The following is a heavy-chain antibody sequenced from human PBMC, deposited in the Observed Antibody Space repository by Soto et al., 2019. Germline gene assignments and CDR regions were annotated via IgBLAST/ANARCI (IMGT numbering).Heavy chain of an antibody. V-gene: IGHV4-59*01. CDR3: ARAHIVVVVDEGWFDP. CDR1: GGSISSYY. Sequence: SETLSLTCTVSGGSISSYYWSWIRQPPGKGLEWIGYIYYSGSTNYNPSLKSRVTISVDTSKNQFSLKLSSVTAADTAVYYCARAHIVVVVDEGWFDPWGQGTLVTVSS. J-gene: IGHJ5*02. D-gene: IGHD2-15*01. CDR2: IYYSGST.